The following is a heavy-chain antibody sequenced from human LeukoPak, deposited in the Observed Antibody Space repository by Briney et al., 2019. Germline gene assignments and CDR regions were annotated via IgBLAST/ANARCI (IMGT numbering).Heavy chain of an antibody. CDR1: GFTFSSYS. Sequence: GSLRLSCAASGFTFSSYSMNWVRQAPGKGPEWVSSISSSSSYIYYADSVKGRFTISRDNAKNSLYLQMNSLRAEDTAVYYCARPGRWLQWGAFDIWGQGTMVTVSS. J-gene: IGHJ3*02. CDR2: ISSSSSYI. CDR3: ARPGRWLQWGAFDI. D-gene: IGHD5-24*01. V-gene: IGHV3-21*01.